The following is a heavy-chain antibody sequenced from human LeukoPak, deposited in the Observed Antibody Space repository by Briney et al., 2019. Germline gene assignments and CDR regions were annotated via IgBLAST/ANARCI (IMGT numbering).Heavy chain of an antibody. J-gene: IGHJ4*02. Sequence: ASVKVCCKASGYTFTSYGISWVRQAPGQGLEWMGWISAYNGNTNYAQKLQGRVTMTTDTSTSTAYMELRSLRSDDTAVYYCARDTPQYTPSYFDYWGQGTLVTVSS. CDR2: ISAYNGNT. V-gene: IGHV1-18*01. D-gene: IGHD2-15*01. CDR3: ARDTPQYTPSYFDY. CDR1: GYTFTSYG.